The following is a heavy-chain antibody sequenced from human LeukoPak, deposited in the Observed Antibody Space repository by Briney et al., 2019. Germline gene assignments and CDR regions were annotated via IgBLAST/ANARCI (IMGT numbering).Heavy chain of an antibody. CDR1: GGSISSSSYY. D-gene: IGHD3-16*01. J-gene: IGHJ4*02. CDR2: IYYSGST. V-gene: IGHV4-39*07. Sequence: SETLSLTCTVSGGSISSSSYYWGWIRQPPGKGLEWIGSIYYSGSTYYNPSLKSRVTISVDTSKNQFSLKLSSVTAADTAVYYCARVDSGFSTPFMITFGGRNFDYWGQGTLVTVSS. CDR3: ARVDSGFSTPFMITFGGRNFDY.